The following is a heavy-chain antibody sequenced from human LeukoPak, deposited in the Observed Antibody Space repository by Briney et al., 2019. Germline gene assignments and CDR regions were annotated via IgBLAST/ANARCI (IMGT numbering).Heavy chain of an antibody. Sequence: GGSLRLSCVGSGLTFDDYAMHWVRQAPGKGLEWVSGINWNSGSTVYADSVKGRFTISRDNAKNSLYLQMNSLKTEDMALYYCTKPSNSYYYDTSGYYFDSWGQGTLVTVSS. D-gene: IGHD3-22*01. V-gene: IGHV3-9*03. J-gene: IGHJ4*02. CDR1: GLTFDDYA. CDR3: TKPSNSYYYDTSGYYFDS. CDR2: INWNSGST.